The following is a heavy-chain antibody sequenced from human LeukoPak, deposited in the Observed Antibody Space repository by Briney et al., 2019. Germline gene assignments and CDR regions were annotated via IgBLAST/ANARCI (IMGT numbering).Heavy chain of an antibody. J-gene: IGHJ4*02. V-gene: IGHV3-7*01. Sequence: GGSLRLSCAASRFTFSNYWMSWVRQAPGKGLEWVANIKQDGSKTYYVDSVKGRFTVSRDNAKNSLYLQMNSLRVEDTAVYYCAGSILTGYPNFDYWGQGTLVTVSS. CDR1: RFTFSNYW. CDR2: IKQDGSKT. D-gene: IGHD3-9*01. CDR3: AGSILTGYPNFDY.